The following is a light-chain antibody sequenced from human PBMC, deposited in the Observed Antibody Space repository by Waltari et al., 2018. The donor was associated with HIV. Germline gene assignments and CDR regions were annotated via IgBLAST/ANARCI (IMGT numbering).Light chain of an antibody. CDR1: SSNIGAPPA. V-gene: IGLV1-40*01. Sequence: QSVLTQPPSVSGAPGQRVTIPCTGSSSNIGAPPAVHWYQQFPGTAPNLLIYGNSNRPSGVPDRFSGSRSGTSSSLAISGLQAEDEAHYYCQSFDSSLGGWVFGGGTKLTVL. J-gene: IGLJ3*02. CDR3: QSFDSSLGGWV. CDR2: GNS.